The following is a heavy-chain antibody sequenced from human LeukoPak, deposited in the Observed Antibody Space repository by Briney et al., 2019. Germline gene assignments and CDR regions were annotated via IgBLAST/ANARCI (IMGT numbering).Heavy chain of an antibody. D-gene: IGHD3-22*01. CDR3: ARGAYYYDSSGYSPRGAFDI. CDR1: GGSFSGYY. V-gene: IGHV4-34*01. J-gene: IGHJ3*02. Sequence: SETLSLTCAVYGGSFSGYYWSWIRQPLGKGLEWIGEINHSGSTNYNPSLKSRVTVSVDTSKNQFSLKLSSVTAADTAVYYCARGAYYYDSSGYSPRGAFDIWGQGTMVTVSS. CDR2: INHSGST.